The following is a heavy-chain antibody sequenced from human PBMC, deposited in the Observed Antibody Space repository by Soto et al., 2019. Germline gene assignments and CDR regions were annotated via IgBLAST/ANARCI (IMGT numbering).Heavy chain of an antibody. CDR3: ARPTAVPNTLRTRYFFDY. CDR1: GGSVSDKTYY. V-gene: IGHV4-61*01. Sequence: SETLSLTCSVSGGSVSDKTYYWSWFRQPPGKRLERIGYVYYSGPTNYNPSLKSRVTISVDLSKNRFSGRLRCVTSAGSALSSCARPTAVPNTLRTRYFFDYCHKGPLVAVSS. D-gene: IGHD4-17*01. J-gene: IGHJ4*02. CDR2: VYYSGPT.